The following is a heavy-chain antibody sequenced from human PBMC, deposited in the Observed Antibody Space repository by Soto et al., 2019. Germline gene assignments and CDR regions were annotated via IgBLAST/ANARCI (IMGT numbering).Heavy chain of an antibody. D-gene: IGHD3-10*01. Sequence: HLVQSGPEVKKPGASVTVSCKTSGDTFTHFGLSWVRQAPGQGLEWMGWIATYNSNKNYAQKFQGRLTLTTDTSTSTGYMELKSLEYDDTAVYYCARVLRGVVNWFDPWGQGTLVTVSS. CDR3: ARVLRGVVNWFDP. CDR1: GDTFTHFG. V-gene: IGHV1-18*01. J-gene: IGHJ5*02. CDR2: IATYNSNK.